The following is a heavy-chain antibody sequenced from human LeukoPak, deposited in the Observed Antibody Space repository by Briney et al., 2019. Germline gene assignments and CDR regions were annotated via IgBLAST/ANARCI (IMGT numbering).Heavy chain of an antibody. CDR2: IYYSGSI. CDR1: GGSITGSRYY. D-gene: IGHD3-10*01. J-gene: IGHJ4*02. Sequence: PSETLSLTCTVSGGSITGSRYYWGWIRQPPGKGLEWLGNIYYSGSIDHNPSLKSRLTISLDTSKNQFSLKLSSVTAADTAVYYCARVGGWFGELVVDYWGQGTLVTVSS. V-gene: IGHV4-39*07. CDR3: ARVGGWFGELVVDY.